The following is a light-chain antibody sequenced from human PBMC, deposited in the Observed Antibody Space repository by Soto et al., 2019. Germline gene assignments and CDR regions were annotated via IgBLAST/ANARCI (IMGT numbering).Light chain of an antibody. J-gene: IGKJ4*01. CDR2: GGS. CDR3: QQYHKWPPFT. Sequence: EIVMTQSPATLSMSPGERVSISCRASQTVSNNLAWYQQKPGQAPRLLIYGGSTRAIGVAARFSGSGSGTEFTLTITSLQSEDFAVYYCQQYHKWPPFTFGGGTVVEIK. V-gene: IGKV3-15*01. CDR1: QTVSNN.